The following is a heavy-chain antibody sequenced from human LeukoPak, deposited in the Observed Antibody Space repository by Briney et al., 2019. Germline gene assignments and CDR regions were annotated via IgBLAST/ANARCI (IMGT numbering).Heavy chain of an antibody. D-gene: IGHD2-21*01. V-gene: IGHV5-51*01. CDR1: GYTFTSYW. Sequence: GESLKISCQGSGYTFTSYWIAWVRQMPGEGLEWMGIIYPGDSDTRNSPSFQGQATISADKSISTAFLQWSSLKASDSAMYYCASLRSYSDAFDIWGQGTMVTVSS. CDR2: IYPGDSDT. J-gene: IGHJ3*02. CDR3: ASLRSYSDAFDI.